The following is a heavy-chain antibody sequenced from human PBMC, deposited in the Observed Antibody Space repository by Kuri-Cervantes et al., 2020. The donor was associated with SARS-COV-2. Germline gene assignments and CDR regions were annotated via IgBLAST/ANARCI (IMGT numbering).Heavy chain of an antibody. D-gene: IGHD3-22*01. Sequence: LSLTCAASGFTFSSYSMNWVRQAPGKGLEWVSYISSSSSTIYYADSVKGRFTISRDNAKNSLYLQMNSLRDEDTAVCYCAREGYYDSSGYFDYWGQGTLVTVSS. CDR3: AREGYYDSSGYFDY. CDR1: GFTFSSYS. CDR2: ISSSSSTI. J-gene: IGHJ4*02. V-gene: IGHV3-48*02.